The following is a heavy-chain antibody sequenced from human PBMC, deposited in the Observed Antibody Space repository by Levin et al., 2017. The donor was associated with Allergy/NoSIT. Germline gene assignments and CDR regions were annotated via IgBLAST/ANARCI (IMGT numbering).Heavy chain of an antibody. J-gene: IGHJ4*02. D-gene: IGHD1-26*01. V-gene: IGHV4-38-2*02. CDR2: INHAGNT. Sequence: MPSETLSLTCIVDGYSITSHYFWGWIRQPPGKGPQWIGSINHAGNTYYKPSLMSRVTMSVDTSKNQFSLKVMSVTAADTAVYYCARIVGASHIDSWGQGTLVTVSS. CDR1: GYSITSHYF. CDR3: ARIVGASHIDS.